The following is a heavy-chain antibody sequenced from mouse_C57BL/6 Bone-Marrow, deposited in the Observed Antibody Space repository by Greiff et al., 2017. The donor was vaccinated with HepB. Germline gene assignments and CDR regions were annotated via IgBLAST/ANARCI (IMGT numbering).Heavy chain of an antibody. CDR2: IYPRSGNT. Sequence: QVQLKQSGAELARPGASVKLSCTASGYTFTSYGISWVKQRTGQGLEWIGEIYPRSGNTYYNEKFKGKATLTADKSSSTAYMELRSLTSEDSAVYFCVYYDGPWYFDVWGTGTTVTVSS. V-gene: IGHV1-81*01. J-gene: IGHJ1*03. CDR1: GYTFTSYG. D-gene: IGHD1-1*01. CDR3: VYYDGPWYFDV.